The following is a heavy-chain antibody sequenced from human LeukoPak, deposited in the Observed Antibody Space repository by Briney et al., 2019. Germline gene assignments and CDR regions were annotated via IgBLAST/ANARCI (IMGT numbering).Heavy chain of an antibody. V-gene: IGHV4-39*01. J-gene: IGHJ4*02. Sequence: SETLSLTCTVSTGSINGRSYYWGWIRQPPGKGLEWIGNIYYSGSTYYNPSLKSRVTISVDTSKNQFSLKLSSVTAADTAVYYCARLGEVGTMATRYFYFDYWGQGTLVTVSS. CDR1: TGSINGRSYY. D-gene: IGHD5-24*01. CDR3: ARLGEVGTMATRYFYFDY. CDR2: IYYSGST.